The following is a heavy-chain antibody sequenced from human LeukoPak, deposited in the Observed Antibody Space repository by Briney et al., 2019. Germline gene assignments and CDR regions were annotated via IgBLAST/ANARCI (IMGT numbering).Heavy chain of an antibody. D-gene: IGHD5-24*01. Sequence: PGGSLRFSCAASGFTFSNYAMSWVRQAPGKGLEWVSTISGSGGSTYYADSVKGRFTISRDNSKNTLYLQMNSLKAEDTAVYYCAKDDAWLQYGNWGRGTLVTVSS. V-gene: IGHV3-23*01. J-gene: IGHJ4*02. CDR1: GFTFSNYA. CDR3: AKDDAWLQYGN. CDR2: ISGSGGST.